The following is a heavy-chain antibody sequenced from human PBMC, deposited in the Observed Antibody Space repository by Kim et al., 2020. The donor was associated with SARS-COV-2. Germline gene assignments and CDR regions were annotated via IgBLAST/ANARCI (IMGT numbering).Heavy chain of an antibody. CDR3: AREPSPGGIYYGVFDY. D-gene: IGHD3-10*01. V-gene: IGHV4-59*01. J-gene: IGHJ4*02. Sequence: SLKRRVTISVDTSKNQFSLNLASVTPADTAVYYCAREPSPGGIYYGVFDYWGQGTLVTVSS.